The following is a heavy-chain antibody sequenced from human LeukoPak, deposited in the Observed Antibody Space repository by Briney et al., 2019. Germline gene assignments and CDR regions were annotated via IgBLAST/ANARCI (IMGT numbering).Heavy chain of an antibody. CDR1: GYTFTSYD. J-gene: IGHJ5*02. CDR2: INPSGGST. D-gene: IGHD6-6*01. V-gene: IGHV1-46*01. Sequence: ASVKVSCKASGYTFTSYDINWVRQATGQGLEWMGIINPSGGSTSYAQKFQGRVTMTRDMSTSTVYMELSSLRSEDTAVYYCARFSSSAARNWFDPWGQGTLVTVSS. CDR3: ARFSSSAARNWFDP.